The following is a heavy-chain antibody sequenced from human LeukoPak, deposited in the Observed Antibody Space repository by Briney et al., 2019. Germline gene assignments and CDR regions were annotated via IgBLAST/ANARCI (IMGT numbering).Heavy chain of an antibody. Sequence: SETLSLTCTVSGGSVNSGSYYWNWIRQPPGKGLEWIGYIYYSGSTNYNPSLKSRVTISVDTSKNQFSLKLNSVTAADTAVYYCARPLTHGGSYYDWGQGTLVTVSS. V-gene: IGHV4-61*01. D-gene: IGHD1-26*01. CDR2: IYYSGST. CDR1: GGSVNSGSYY. CDR3: ARPLTHGGSYYD. J-gene: IGHJ4*02.